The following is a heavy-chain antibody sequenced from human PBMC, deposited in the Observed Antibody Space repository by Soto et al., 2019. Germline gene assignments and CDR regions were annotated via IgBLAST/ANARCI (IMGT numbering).Heavy chain of an antibody. CDR3: ARVHSGDNTGYSNHY. D-gene: IGHD3-9*01. J-gene: IGHJ4*02. Sequence: GASVKVSCKASGYTFTEFYLHWLRQAPGQGLEWMGWLNPYSGATNYARKFQGRLTMTRDTSMSTAFMDLTSLTSDDTAVYFYARVHSGDNTGYSNHYWGQGTLVTVSS. V-gene: IGHV1-2*02. CDR1: GYTFTEFY. CDR2: LNPYSGAT.